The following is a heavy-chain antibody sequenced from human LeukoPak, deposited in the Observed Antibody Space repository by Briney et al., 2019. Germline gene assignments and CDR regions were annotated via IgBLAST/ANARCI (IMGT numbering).Heavy chain of an antibody. CDR3: AKGDVLLWFGELT. Sequence: PGGSLRLSCAASGFTFSSYAMSWVRQAPGKGLEWVSAISGSGGSTYYADSVKGRFTISRDNSKNTLYLQMNSLRAADTAVYYCAKGDVLLWFGELTWGQGTLVTVSS. V-gene: IGHV3-23*01. CDR2: ISGSGGST. J-gene: IGHJ4*02. CDR1: GFTFSSYA. D-gene: IGHD3-10*01.